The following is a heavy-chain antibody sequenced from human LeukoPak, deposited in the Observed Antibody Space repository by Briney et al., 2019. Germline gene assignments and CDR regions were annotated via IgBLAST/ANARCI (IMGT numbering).Heavy chain of an antibody. CDR1: GFTFDYPA. Sequence: GTSLRLSCVASGFTFDYPAFHWVRQAPGKGLEWVSGIGFSTNNVDYADSVRGRFTISRDNTKNSLYLQMDSLRAEDTAFYYCAKDNGNGWLGEFAFEYWGQGILVTVSS. D-gene: IGHD3-10*01. CDR2: IGFSTNNV. V-gene: IGHV3-9*01. CDR3: AKDNGNGWLGEFAFEY. J-gene: IGHJ4*02.